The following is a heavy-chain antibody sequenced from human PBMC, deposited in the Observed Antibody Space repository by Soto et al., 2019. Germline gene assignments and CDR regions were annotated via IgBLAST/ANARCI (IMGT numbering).Heavy chain of an antibody. CDR2: IYYSGST. V-gene: IGHV4-59*01. J-gene: IGHJ6*02. CDR3: ARSGIGYGTGYYYYGMDV. CDR1: GTSISRYY. Sequence: SETLSLTCTVSGTSISRYYWSWVRQPPGKGLEWIGYIYYSGSTNYNPSLKSRVTISVDTSKNQFSLKLSSVTAADTAVYYCARSGIGYGTGYYYYGMDVWGQGTTVTVSS. D-gene: IGHD5-18*01.